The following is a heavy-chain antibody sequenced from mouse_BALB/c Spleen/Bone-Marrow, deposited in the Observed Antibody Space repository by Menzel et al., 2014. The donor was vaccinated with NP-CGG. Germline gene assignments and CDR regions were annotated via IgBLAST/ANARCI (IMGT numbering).Heavy chain of an antibody. Sequence: QVQLQQSGAELARPGVSVKLSCKASGYTFTSYWMQWVKQRPGQGLQWIGAIYPGDGDTRYTQKFRGKATLTADKSSNTAYMQLSSLTSEDSAVYFCASPYGNYDAMDYWGQGTSVTVSS. V-gene: IGHV1-87*01. CDR3: ASPYGNYDAMDY. CDR1: GYTFTSYW. CDR2: IYPGDGDT. D-gene: IGHD2-1*01. J-gene: IGHJ4*01.